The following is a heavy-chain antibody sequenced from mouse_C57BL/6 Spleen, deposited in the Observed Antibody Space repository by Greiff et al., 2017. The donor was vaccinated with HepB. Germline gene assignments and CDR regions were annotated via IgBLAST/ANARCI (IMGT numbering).Heavy chain of an antibody. CDR1: GYTFTDYN. D-gene: IGHD1-1*02. CDR2: INPNNGGT. J-gene: IGHJ4*01. V-gene: IGHV1-18*01. Sequence: EVKLQQSGPELVKPGASVKIPCKASGYTFTDYNMDWVKQSHGKSLEWIGDINPNNGGTIYNQKFKGKATLTVDKSSSTAYMELRSLTSEDTAVYYCARARYYSGGGYALGYWGDGASETVSS. CDR3: ARARYYSGGGYALGY.